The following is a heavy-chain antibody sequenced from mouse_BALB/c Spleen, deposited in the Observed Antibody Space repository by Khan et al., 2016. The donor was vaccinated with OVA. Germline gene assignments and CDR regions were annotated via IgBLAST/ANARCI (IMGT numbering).Heavy chain of an antibody. V-gene: IGHV3-2*02. CDR3: AGVNYYGYAIAY. J-gene: IGHJ4*01. D-gene: IGHD1-2*01. CDR1: GYSITSYYA. CDR2: ISYSGST. Sequence: VQLQQSGPGLVKPSQSLSLTCTITGYSITSYYAWNWIRQFPGNKLEWMGYISYSGSTNYNPSLKSRISITRDTSKNPFFLQLNYVTTEDTATYYSAGVNYYGYAIAYWGQGTSITVS.